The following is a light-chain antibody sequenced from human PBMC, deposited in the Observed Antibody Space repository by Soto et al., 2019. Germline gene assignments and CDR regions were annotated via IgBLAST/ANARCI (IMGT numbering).Light chain of an antibody. CDR2: DVS. CDR3: QQRSSRNT. V-gene: IGKV3-11*01. CDR1: RSVAGY. Sequence: EIVLTQSPATLSLSPGERATLSCRASRSVAGYLAWYQQRPGQAPRLLMYDVSNRATGIPARFSGSGSGTDLNLTISRLEPEDFGIYYCQQRSSRNTFGQGTRLEIK. J-gene: IGKJ5*01.